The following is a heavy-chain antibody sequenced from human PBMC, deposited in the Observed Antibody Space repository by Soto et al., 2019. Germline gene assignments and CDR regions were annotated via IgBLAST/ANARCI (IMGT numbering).Heavy chain of an antibody. J-gene: IGHJ4*02. V-gene: IGHV4-39*01. Sequence: SETLSLTCTVSGGSISSSSYYWGWIRQPPGKGLEWIGSIYYSGSTYYNPSLKSRVTISVDTSKNQFSLKLSSVTAADTAVYYCARRTSSATGEFDYWGQGTLVTVSS. CDR1: GGSISSSSYY. D-gene: IGHD2-15*01. CDR2: IYYSGST. CDR3: ARRTSSATGEFDY.